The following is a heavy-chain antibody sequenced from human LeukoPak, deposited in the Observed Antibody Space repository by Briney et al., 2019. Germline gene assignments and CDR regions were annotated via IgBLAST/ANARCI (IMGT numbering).Heavy chain of an antibody. CDR2: MNPDTGDT. Sequence: ASVRVSCKGSGYTFTGYDINWVRQATGQGLEWMGWMNPDTGDTGYAQKFQGRVTMTRSTSIDTAYMELSGLTSEDTAIYYCTRGSLSGSSRNYWGQGTLLTVSS. V-gene: IGHV1-8*01. J-gene: IGHJ4*02. CDR1: GYTFTGYD. CDR3: TRGSLSGSSRNY. D-gene: IGHD1-26*01.